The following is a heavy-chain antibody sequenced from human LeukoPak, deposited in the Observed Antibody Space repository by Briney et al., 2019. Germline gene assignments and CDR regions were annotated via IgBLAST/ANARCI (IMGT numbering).Heavy chain of an antibody. Sequence: PGGSLRLSCAASGFTFSSYGMNWVRQAPGKGLEWVSSISSSSSYIYYADSVKGRFTISRDNAKNSLYLQMNSLRAEDTAVYYCAAPGKDILTGYFVYWGQGTLVTVSS. CDR1: GFTFSSYG. J-gene: IGHJ4*02. D-gene: IGHD3-9*01. CDR2: ISSSSSYI. CDR3: AAPGKDILTGYFVY. V-gene: IGHV3-21*01.